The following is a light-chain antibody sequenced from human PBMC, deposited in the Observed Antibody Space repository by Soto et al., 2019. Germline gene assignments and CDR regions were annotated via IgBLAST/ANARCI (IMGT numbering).Light chain of an antibody. CDR1: QSISNY. J-gene: IGKJ4*01. CDR2: SAS. CDR3: QQSYGSPLT. V-gene: IGKV1-39*01. Sequence: DIQMTQSPSSLSASVGDRVTISCRASQSISNYLVWYKQKPGKASNVLIYSASSLQSGVPSRFSCSGSGTDLTLTITRLQPEDFSTYYCQQSYGSPLTFGGRTKVEIK.